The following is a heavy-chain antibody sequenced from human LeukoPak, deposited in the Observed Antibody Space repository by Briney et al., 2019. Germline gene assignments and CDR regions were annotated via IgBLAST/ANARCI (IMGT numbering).Heavy chain of an antibody. CDR2: ISGGTGTP. Sequence: GGSRRLSCAASGFTFSNYAMSWVRQAPGKGLEWVSGISGGTGTPFYADSVKGRFTISRDNSKNTLYLQMSSLRGEDTAVYFCAKRRTTVITMDYFDYWGQGTLVTVSS. CDR1: GFTFSNYA. D-gene: IGHD4-17*01. CDR3: AKRRTTVITMDYFDY. J-gene: IGHJ4*02. V-gene: IGHV3-23*01.